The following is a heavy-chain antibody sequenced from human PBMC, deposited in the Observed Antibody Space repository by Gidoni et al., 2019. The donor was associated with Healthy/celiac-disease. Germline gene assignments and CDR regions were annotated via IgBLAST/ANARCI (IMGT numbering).Heavy chain of an antibody. CDR2: ISGSGGST. D-gene: IGHD3-10*01. J-gene: IGHJ4*02. V-gene: IGHV3-23*01. CDR1: GFTFSSNA. CDR3: AKMGGDTMVRGVQYYFDY. Sequence: EVQLLEPGGGLVQPGGSLRLSCAASGFTFSSNAMSWVRQAPGKGLAWVSAISGSGGSTYYADSVKGRFTISRDNSKNTLYLQMDSLRAEDTAVYYCAKMGGDTMVRGVQYYFDYWGQGTLVTVSS.